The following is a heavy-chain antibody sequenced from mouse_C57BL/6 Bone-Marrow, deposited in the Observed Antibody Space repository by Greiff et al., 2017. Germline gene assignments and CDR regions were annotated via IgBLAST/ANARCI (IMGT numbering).Heavy chain of an antibody. CDR2: ISSGGSYT. CDR1: GFTFRSYG. CDR3: ARHRGDY. Sequence: EVQLVESGGDLVKPGGSLKLSCAASGFTFRSYGMSWVRQTPDKRLEWVATISSGGSYTYYPDSVKGRFTISRDNAKNTLYLQMSSLKSEDTAMYYCARHRGDYWGQGTTLTVSS. J-gene: IGHJ2*01. V-gene: IGHV5-6*01. D-gene: IGHD3-1*01.